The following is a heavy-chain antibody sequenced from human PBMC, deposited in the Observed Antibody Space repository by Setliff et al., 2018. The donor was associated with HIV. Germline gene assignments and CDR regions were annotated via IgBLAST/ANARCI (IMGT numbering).Heavy chain of an antibody. CDR1: GDSITSNSYY. Sequence: SETLSLTCTVSGDSITSNSYYWGWIRQSPGKGLEWIGTMHHSGSTYYNPSLKSRVAIFIDTSKNQFSLRLSSVTAADTAVYYCARHKVLLFSWVAFDVWGLGTLVTVSS. J-gene: IGHJ3*01. CDR2: MHHSGST. CDR3: ARHKVLLFSWVAFDV. V-gene: IGHV4-39*01. D-gene: IGHD3-16*01.